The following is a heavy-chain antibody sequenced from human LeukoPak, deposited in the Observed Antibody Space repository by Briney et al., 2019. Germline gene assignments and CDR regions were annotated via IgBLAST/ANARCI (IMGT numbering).Heavy chain of an antibody. Sequence: PGGSLRLSCAASGFTFSSYWMHWVRQAPGKGLVWVSRINSDGSSTSYADCVKGRFTISRDNAKNTLYLQMNSLRAEDTAVYYCARAYCGGDCYSGDYFDYWGQGTLVTVSS. CDR2: INSDGSST. D-gene: IGHD2-21*02. J-gene: IGHJ4*02. V-gene: IGHV3-74*01. CDR1: GFTFSSYW. CDR3: ARAYCGGDCYSGDYFDY.